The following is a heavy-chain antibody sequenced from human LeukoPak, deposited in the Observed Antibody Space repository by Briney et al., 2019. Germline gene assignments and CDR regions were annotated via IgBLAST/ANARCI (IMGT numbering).Heavy chain of an antibody. J-gene: IGHJ2*01. Sequence: ASVKVSCKASGYTFTSYDINWVRQATGQGLEWMGWKNPNSGNTGYAQKFQGRVTMTRNTSISTAYMELSSLRSEDTAVYYCARKVPIRGKWYFDLWGRGTLVTVSS. V-gene: IGHV1-8*01. CDR2: KNPNSGNT. D-gene: IGHD3-10*01. CDR3: ARKVPIRGKWYFDL. CDR1: GYTFTSYD.